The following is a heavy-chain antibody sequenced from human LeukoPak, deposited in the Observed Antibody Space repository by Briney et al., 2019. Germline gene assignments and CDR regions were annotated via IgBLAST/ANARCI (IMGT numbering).Heavy chain of an antibody. J-gene: IGHJ5*02. CDR2: ISYDGSNK. CDR3: ARGYCTSTSCAPPSP. Sequence: SGRSLRLSCAAPGFTFSIYAMHWVRQAPGKGLEWVAVISYDGSNKYYADSVKGRFTISRDNSKYKLYLQMNRLRPEDTAVYYCARGYCTSTSCAPPSPWGQGTLVTVSS. D-gene: IGHD2-2*01. V-gene: IGHV3-30-3*01. CDR1: GFTFSIYA.